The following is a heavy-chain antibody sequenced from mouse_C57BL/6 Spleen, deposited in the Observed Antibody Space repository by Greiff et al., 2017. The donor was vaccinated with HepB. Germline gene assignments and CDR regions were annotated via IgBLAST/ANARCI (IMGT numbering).Heavy chain of an antibody. J-gene: IGHJ1*03. CDR2: IHPSDSDT. CDR3: AIGNPPLLRYNLDWYFDV. CDR1: GYTFTSYW. V-gene: IGHV1-74*01. Sequence: QVQLKQPGAELVKPGASVKVSCKASGYTFTSYWMHWVKQRPGQGLEWIGRIHPSDSDTNYNQKFKGKATLTVDKSSSTAYMQLSSLTSEDSAVYYCAIGNPPLLRYNLDWYFDVWGTGTTVTVSS. D-gene: IGHD1-1*01.